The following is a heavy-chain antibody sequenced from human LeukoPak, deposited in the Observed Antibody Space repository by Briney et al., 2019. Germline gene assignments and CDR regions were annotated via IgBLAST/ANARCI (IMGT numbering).Heavy chain of an antibody. J-gene: IGHJ3*02. CDR3: AKVLDGLAVVGAFDI. Sequence: PGRSLRLSCAASGFTFDDYAMHWVRQAPGKGLEWVSGISWNSGIIGYADSVKGRFTISRDNAKNSLYLQMNSLRAENTALYYCAKVLDGLAVVGAFDIWGQGTMVTVSS. CDR1: GFTFDDYA. V-gene: IGHV3-9*01. D-gene: IGHD2-15*01. CDR2: ISWNSGII.